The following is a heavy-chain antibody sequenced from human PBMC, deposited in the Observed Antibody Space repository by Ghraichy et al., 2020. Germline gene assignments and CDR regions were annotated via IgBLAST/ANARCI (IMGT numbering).Heavy chain of an antibody. CDR2: IYYSGST. J-gene: IGHJ4*02. V-gene: IGHV4-59*01. CDR1: GGSISSYY. CDR3: ARVGLAAVGTFLILDY. Sequence: SETLSLTCTVSGGSISSYYWSWIRQPPGKGLEWIGYIYYSGSTNYNPSLKSRVTISVDTSKNQFSLKLSSVTAADTAVYYCARVGLAAVGTFLILDYWGQGTLVTVSS. D-gene: IGHD6-13*01.